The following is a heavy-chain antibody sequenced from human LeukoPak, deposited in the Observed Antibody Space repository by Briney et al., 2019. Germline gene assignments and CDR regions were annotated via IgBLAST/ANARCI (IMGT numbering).Heavy chain of an antibody. CDR2: IYYSGST. Sequence: SETLSLTCTVSGGSISSYYWSWIRQPPGKGLEWIGYIYYSGSTNYNPSLKSRVTISVDTSKNQFSLKLSSVTAADTAVYYCARFYDSSGYYFNDGFYYWGQGTLVTVSS. CDR3: ARFYDSSGYYFNDGFYY. CDR1: GGSISSYY. V-gene: IGHV4-59*01. D-gene: IGHD3-22*01. J-gene: IGHJ4*02.